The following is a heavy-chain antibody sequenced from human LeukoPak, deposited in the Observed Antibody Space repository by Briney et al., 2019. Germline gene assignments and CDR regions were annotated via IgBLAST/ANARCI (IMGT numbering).Heavy chain of an antibody. V-gene: IGHV4-61*02. CDR3: ARGAALAIDY. D-gene: IGHD2-15*01. CDR1: GGSVTSGSYY. Sequence: SETLSLTCSVSGGSVTSGSYYWSWIRQPAGKGLEWIGRISTSGSINYNPSLKSRVTMSLDTSKNQFSLKLNSLTAADTAVYYCARGAALAIDYWGQGALVTVSS. J-gene: IGHJ4*02. CDR2: ISTSGSI.